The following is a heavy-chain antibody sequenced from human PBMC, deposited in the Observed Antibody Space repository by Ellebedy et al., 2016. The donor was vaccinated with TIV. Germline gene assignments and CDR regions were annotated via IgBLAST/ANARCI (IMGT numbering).Heavy chain of an antibody. CDR2: INAGNGNT. J-gene: IGHJ4*02. Sequence: AASMKVSCKASGYTFTSYAMHWVRQAPGQRLEWMGWINAGNGNTKYSQKFQGRVTITRDTSASTAYMELSSLRSEDTAVYYCARVKWELPLDYWGQGTLVTVSS. D-gene: IGHD1-26*01. V-gene: IGHV1-3*01. CDR3: ARVKWELPLDY. CDR1: GYTFTSYA.